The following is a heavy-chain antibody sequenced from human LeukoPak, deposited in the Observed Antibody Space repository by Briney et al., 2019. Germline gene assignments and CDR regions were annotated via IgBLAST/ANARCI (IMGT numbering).Heavy chain of an antibody. CDR2: ISYDGSNK. V-gene: IGHV3-30-3*01. J-gene: IGHJ5*02. CDR3: AKDQGPTTEATFDP. CDR1: GFTFSSYA. Sequence: GGSLRLSCAASGFTFSSYAMHWVRQAPGKGLEWVAVISYDGSNKYYADSVKGRFTISRDNSKNTLYLQMNSLRAEDTAVYYCAKDQGPTTEATFDPWGQGTLVTVSS. D-gene: IGHD1-1*01.